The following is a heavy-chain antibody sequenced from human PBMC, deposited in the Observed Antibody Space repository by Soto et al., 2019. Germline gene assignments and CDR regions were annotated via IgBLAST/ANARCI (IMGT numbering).Heavy chain of an antibody. CDR3: SSSPYRPGNQYGYYNYGMDV. Sequence: PGGSLRLSCAASGFTFSSHWMSWVRQAPGKGLEWVANIKKDGGETYYVDSVKGRFTISRDNTKSTLYLQMSSLRAEGTAVYYCSSSPYRPGNQYGYYNYGMDVWGQGTPVTVSS. V-gene: IGHV3-7*03. J-gene: IGHJ6*02. CDR2: IKKDGGET. CDR1: GFTFSSHW. D-gene: IGHD5-12*01.